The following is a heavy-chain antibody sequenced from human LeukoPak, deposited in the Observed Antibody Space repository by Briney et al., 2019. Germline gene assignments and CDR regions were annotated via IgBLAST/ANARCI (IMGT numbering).Heavy chain of an antibody. J-gene: IGHJ4*02. CDR3: ARRLR. V-gene: IGHV4-34*01. CDR2: INHSGST. Sequence: SETLSLTCAVYGGSFSGYYWSWIRQPPGKGLEWIGEINHSGSTNYNPSLTSRVTISVDTSKNQFSLKLSSVTAADTAVYYCARRLRWGQGTLVTVSS. CDR1: GGSFSGYY.